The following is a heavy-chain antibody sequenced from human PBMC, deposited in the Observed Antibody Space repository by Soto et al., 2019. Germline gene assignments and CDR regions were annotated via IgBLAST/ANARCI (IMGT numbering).Heavy chain of an antibody. CDR3: ASVNYYYYYMDV. CDR1: GFTFSSYW. V-gene: IGHV3-74*01. J-gene: IGHJ6*03. CDR2: INGDGSST. Sequence: GSLRLSCAASGFTFSSYWMHWVRQAPGKGLVWVSRINGDGSSTSYADSVKGRFTISRDNAKNTLYLQMNSLRAEDTAVYYCASVNYYYYYMDVWGRGTTVTVSS.